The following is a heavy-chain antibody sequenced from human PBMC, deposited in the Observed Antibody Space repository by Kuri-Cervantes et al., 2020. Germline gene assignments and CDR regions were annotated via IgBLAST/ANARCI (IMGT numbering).Heavy chain of an antibody. J-gene: IGHJ4*02. D-gene: IGHD4-17*01. CDR3: ARGKSTVTYIDY. Sequence: SVNVSCKASGGTFSSYAVSWVRQAPGQGLEWMGGIIPIFGPANYAQKFRGRVTITADKSTSTAYMELSSLRSEDTAVYYCARGKSTVTYIDYWGQGTLVTVSS. CDR1: GGTFSSYA. V-gene: IGHV1-69*06. CDR2: IIPIFGPA.